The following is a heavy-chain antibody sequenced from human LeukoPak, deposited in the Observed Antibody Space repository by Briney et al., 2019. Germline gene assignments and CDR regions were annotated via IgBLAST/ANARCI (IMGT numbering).Heavy chain of an antibody. CDR3: ARQSHNYYDSSGYIDH. CDR1: GYSFTTYW. Sequence: GESLKISCKTSGYSFTTYWIGWVRQMPGKGLEWMGIIYPGDSDTRYSPSFQGQVTISADKSITTAYLQWSSLQASDTAMYYCARQSHNYYDSSGYIDHWGQGTLVTVSS. CDR2: IYPGDSDT. V-gene: IGHV5-51*01. D-gene: IGHD3-22*01. J-gene: IGHJ4*02.